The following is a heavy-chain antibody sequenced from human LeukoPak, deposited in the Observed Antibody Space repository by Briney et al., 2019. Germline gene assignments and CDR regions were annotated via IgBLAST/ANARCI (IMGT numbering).Heavy chain of an antibody. D-gene: IGHD5-18*01. Sequence: GSSVKVSCKASGGTFSSYAISWVRQAPGQGLEWMGRIIPILGIANYAQKFQGRVTITADKSTSTAYMELSSLRSEDTAVYYCARDCGGYSYGDYYYYGMDVWGQGTTVTVSS. V-gene: IGHV1-69*04. CDR2: IIPILGIA. J-gene: IGHJ6*02. CDR3: ARDCGGYSYGDYYYYGMDV. CDR1: GGTFSSYA.